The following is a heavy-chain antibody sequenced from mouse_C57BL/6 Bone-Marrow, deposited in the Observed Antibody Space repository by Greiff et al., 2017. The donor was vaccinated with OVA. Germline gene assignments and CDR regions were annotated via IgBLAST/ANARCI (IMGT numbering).Heavy chain of an antibody. J-gene: IGHJ3*01. Sequence: EVKLVESGGGLVKPGGSLKLSCAASGFTFSDYGMHWVRQAPEKGLEWVAYISSGSSTIYYADTVKGRFTISRDNAKNTLFLQMTSLGSEDTAMYYCARQLGRGRAWFAYWGQGTLVTVSA. D-gene: IGHD4-1*01. V-gene: IGHV5-17*01. CDR1: GFTFSDYG. CDR3: ARQLGRGRAWFAY. CDR2: ISSGSSTI.